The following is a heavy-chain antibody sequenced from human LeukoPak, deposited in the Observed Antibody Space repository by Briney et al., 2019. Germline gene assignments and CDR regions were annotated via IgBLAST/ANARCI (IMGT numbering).Heavy chain of an antibody. CDR3: ARESPMVRGVMDV. CDR2: ISDSGGST. V-gene: IGHV3-23*01. J-gene: IGHJ6*02. Sequence: GSLRLSCAASGFTFSSYAMSWVRQAPGKGLEWVSAISDSGGSTYYADSLKGRFTISRDNSKNTLYLQMDSLRAEDTAVYYCARESPMVRGVMDVWGQGTTVTVSS. CDR1: GFTFSSYA. D-gene: IGHD3-10*01.